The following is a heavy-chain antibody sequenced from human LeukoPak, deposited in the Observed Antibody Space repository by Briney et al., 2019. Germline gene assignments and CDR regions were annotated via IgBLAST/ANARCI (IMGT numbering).Heavy chain of an antibody. Sequence: GGSLRLSCAASGFTFSSYAMSWVRQAPGKGLEWVSAISGSGGSTYYADSVKGRFTTSRDNSKNTLYPQMNSLRAEDTAVYYCAKSNIIVVVPAASDYWGQGTLVTVSS. CDR3: AKSNIIVVVPAASDY. V-gene: IGHV3-23*01. J-gene: IGHJ4*02. CDR1: GFTFSSYA. D-gene: IGHD2-2*01. CDR2: ISGSGGST.